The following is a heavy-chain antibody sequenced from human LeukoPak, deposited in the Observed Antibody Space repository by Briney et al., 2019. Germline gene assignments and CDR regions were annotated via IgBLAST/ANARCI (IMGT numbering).Heavy chain of an antibody. J-gene: IGHJ3*02. CDR1: GCTFTSYG. CDR3: ARDAPVAGNDAFDI. V-gene: IGHV1-18*01. D-gene: IGHD6-19*01. CDR2: ISAYNGNT. Sequence: ASVTVSCKASGCTFTSYGISWVRQAPGQGLEWMGWISAYNGNTNYAQKLQGRVTMTTDTSTSTAYMELRSLRSDDTAVYYCARDAPVAGNDAFDIWGQGTMVTVSS.